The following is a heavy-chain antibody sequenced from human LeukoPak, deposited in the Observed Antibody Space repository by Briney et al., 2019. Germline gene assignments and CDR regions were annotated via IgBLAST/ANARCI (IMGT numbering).Heavy chain of an antibody. Sequence: SETLSLTCTVSDGSISSYYWSWIRQPPGKGLEWIGYIYYSGTTNYNPSLKSRVIISVDTSKNQFSLKLSPVIAAATAVYYCARVGVDYSGNIIKYYFDYWGQGTLVTVSS. V-gene: IGHV4-59*01. J-gene: IGHJ4*02. CDR3: ARVGVDYSGNIIKYYFDY. CDR2: IYYSGTT. D-gene: IGHD4-23*01. CDR1: DGSISSYY.